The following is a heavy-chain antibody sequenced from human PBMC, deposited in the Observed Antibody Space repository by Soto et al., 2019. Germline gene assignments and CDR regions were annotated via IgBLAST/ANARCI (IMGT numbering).Heavy chain of an antibody. Sequence: QDQLVQSGAEVMKPGASLKVSCKDYGYTFTSYGISWVRQAPGQELGCMGWICAYNGNTNYAQKLQGRVTMTTDSSTSTAYMELRSLRSDDTAVYYCAREGYSYGYYYYYGMDVWGQGTTVTVSS. D-gene: IGHD5-18*01. J-gene: IGHJ6*02. CDR3: AREGYSYGYYYYYGMDV. V-gene: IGHV1-18*01. CDR2: ICAYNGNT. CDR1: GYTFTSYG.